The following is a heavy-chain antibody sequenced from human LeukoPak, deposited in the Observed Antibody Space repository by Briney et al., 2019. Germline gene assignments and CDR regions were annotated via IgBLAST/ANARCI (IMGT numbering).Heavy chain of an antibody. CDR1: GFTFSSYA. V-gene: IGHV3-23*01. CDR3: AKVRNYDVLNPCDY. D-gene: IGHD3-9*01. CDR2: ISGSGGST. Sequence: GGSLRLSCAASGFTFSSYAMSWVRQAPGKGLEWVSTISGSGGSTTYADSVKGRFTISRDNSNNTMSLQMNSLRAEDTAVYYCAKVRNYDVLNPCDYWSQGTLVTVSS. J-gene: IGHJ4*02.